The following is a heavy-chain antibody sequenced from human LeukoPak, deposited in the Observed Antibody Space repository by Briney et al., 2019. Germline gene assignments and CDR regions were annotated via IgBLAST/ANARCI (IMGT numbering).Heavy chain of an antibody. D-gene: IGHD4-11*01. CDR1: AFTFNNFA. CDR2: INHSGGHK. Sequence: GGSLRLTCAASAFTFNNFAMSWVRQAPGKGLEWVSGINHSGGHKYYADSVKGRFTISRDNSKYTLYLQMNSLRAEDTAVYYCAKDDSMTLDHFDYWGQGTLVSVSS. J-gene: IGHJ4*02. V-gene: IGHV3-23*01. CDR3: AKDDSMTLDHFDY.